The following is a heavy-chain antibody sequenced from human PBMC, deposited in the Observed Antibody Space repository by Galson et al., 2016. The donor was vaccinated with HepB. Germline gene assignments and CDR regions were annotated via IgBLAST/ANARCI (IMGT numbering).Heavy chain of an antibody. D-gene: IGHD4/OR15-4a*01. J-gene: IGHJ4*02. CDR3: TRGTLGSVATMAFDN. Sequence: SETLSPTCAVSGDSISNNYWWAWVRQFPGQGLEWIGEIYQTGTAHYNPSFTSRATISIDKSKNEISLRLASVTAADTALYYCTRGTLGSVATMAFDNWGQGTLVTVSS. V-gene: IGHV4-4*02. CDR2: IYQTGTA. CDR1: GDSISNNYW.